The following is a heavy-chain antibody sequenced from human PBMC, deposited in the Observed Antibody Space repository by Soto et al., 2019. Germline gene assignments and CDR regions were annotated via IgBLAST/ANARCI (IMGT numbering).Heavy chain of an antibody. J-gene: IGHJ3*02. Sequence: PSQTLSLTCAISGDSVSSNSAAWNCIRQSPSRGLEWLGRTYYRSKWYNDYAVSVKSRITINPDTSKNQFSLQLNSVTPEDTAVYYCALSTPSAFDIWGQGTMVTVAS. D-gene: IGHD3-16*02. CDR3: ALSTPSAFDI. V-gene: IGHV6-1*01. CDR2: TYYRSKWYN. CDR1: GDSVSSNSAA.